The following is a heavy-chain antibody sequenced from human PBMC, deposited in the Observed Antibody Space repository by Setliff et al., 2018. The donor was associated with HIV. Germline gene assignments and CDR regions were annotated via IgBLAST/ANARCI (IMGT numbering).Heavy chain of an antibody. D-gene: IGHD6-13*01. J-gene: IGHJ3*02. V-gene: IGHV4-4*07. CDR1: GGSISSYY. CDR3: VRGPHTSSWYGGYAFDI. Sequence: SETLSLTCTVSGGSISSYYWSWIRQPTGKGLEWIGRIYTSGSTNYNPSLKSRVTMSVDTSKNQFSLNLNSVTAADTAVYYCVRGPHTSSWYGGYAFDIWGQGTMVTVSS. CDR2: IYTSGST.